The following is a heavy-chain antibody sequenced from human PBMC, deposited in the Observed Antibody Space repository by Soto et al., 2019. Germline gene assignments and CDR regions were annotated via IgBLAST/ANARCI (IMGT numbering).Heavy chain of an antibody. CDR2: IYYSGST. CDR1: GGSVSSGSYY. J-gene: IGHJ6*02. CDR3: ARERCSGGSCYFGPHQYGMDV. D-gene: IGHD2-15*01. V-gene: IGHV4-61*01. Sequence: QVQLQESGPGLVKPSETLSLTCTVSGGSVSSGSYYWSWIRQPPGKGLEWIGYIYYSGSTNYNPSLKSRVTLSVATSKIQFSLKLSSVTAADTAVYYCARERCSGGSCYFGPHQYGMDVWGQGTTVTVSS.